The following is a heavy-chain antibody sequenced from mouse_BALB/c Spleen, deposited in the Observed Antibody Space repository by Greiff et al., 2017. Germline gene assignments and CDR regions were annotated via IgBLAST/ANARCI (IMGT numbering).Heavy chain of an antibody. V-gene: IGHV1S56*01. CDR1: GYTFTSYY. D-gene: IGHD1-1*01. Sequence: QVQLQQSGPELVKPGASVRISCKASGYTFTSYYIHWVKQRPGQGLEWIGWIYPGNVNTKYNEKFKGKATLTADKSSSTAYMQLSSLTSEDSAVYFCARVVATYYFDYWGQGTTLTVSS. CDR2: IYPGNVNT. CDR3: ARVVATYYFDY. J-gene: IGHJ2*01.